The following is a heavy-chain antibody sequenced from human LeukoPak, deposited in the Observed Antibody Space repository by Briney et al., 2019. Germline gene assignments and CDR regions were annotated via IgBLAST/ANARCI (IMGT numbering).Heavy chain of an antibody. J-gene: IGHJ4*02. D-gene: IGHD3-10*01. CDR3: ARGSMRYGSGSYPFDY. CDR2: IYYSGST. Sequence: WVRQMPGKGLEWIGYIYYSGSTYYNPSLKSRVTISVDTSKNQFSLKLSSVTAADTAVYYCARGSMRYGSGSYPFDYWGQGTLVTVSS. V-gene: IGHV4-31*02.